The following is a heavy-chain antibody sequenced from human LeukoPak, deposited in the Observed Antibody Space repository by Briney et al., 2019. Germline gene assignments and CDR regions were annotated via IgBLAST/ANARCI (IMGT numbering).Heavy chain of an antibody. V-gene: IGHV1-2*02. J-gene: IGHJ6*03. CDR3: ARDLLKDYYYYYMDV. Sequence: ASVKVSCKASGYTFTGYYMHWVRQAPGQGLGWMGWINPNSGGTNYAQKFQGRVTMTRDTSTSTAYMELSRLRSDDTAVYYCARDLLKDYYYYYMDVWGKGTTVTVSS. CDR1: GYTFTGYY. CDR2: INPNSGGT.